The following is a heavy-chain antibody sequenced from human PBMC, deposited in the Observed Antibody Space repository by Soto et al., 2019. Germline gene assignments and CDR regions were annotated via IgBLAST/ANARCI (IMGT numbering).Heavy chain of an antibody. CDR1: GYTFTGYY. V-gene: IGHV1-2*02. Sequence: ASVKVSCKASGYTFTGYYMHWVRQAPGQGLEWMGWINPNSGGTNYAQKFQGRVTMTRDTSISTAYMELSRLRSDDTAVYYCAREGVFGVVIDYYGMDVWGQGTTVTVSS. J-gene: IGHJ6*02. CDR2: INPNSGGT. D-gene: IGHD3-3*01. CDR3: AREGVFGVVIDYYGMDV.